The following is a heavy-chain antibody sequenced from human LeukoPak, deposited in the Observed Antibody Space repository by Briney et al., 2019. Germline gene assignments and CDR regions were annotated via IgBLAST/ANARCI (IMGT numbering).Heavy chain of an antibody. CDR1: GGTFSSYA. Sequence: SVKVSCKASGGTFSSYAISWVRQAPGQGLEWMGRIIPILGIANYAQKFQGRVTITADKSTSTAYMELNSLRAEDTAVYYCARDVLRFLEWFPLDYWGQGTLVTVSS. CDR3: ARDVLRFLEWFPLDY. V-gene: IGHV1-69*04. CDR2: IIPILGIA. D-gene: IGHD3-3*01. J-gene: IGHJ4*02.